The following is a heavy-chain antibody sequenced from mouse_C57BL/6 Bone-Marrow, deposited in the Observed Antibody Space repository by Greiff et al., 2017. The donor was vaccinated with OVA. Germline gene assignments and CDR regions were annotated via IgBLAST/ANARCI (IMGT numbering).Heavy chain of an antibody. J-gene: IGHJ3*01. D-gene: IGHD2-5*01. CDR3: TRDGVYYSNYLFAY. Sequence: EVQLKESGEGLVKPGGSLKLSCAASGFTFSSYAMSWVRQTPEKRLEWVAYISSGGDYIYYADTVKGRFTISRDNARNTLYLQMSSLKSEDTAMYYCTRDGVYYSNYLFAYWGQGTLVTVSA. CDR1: GFTFSSYA. V-gene: IGHV5-9-1*02. CDR2: ISSGGDYI.